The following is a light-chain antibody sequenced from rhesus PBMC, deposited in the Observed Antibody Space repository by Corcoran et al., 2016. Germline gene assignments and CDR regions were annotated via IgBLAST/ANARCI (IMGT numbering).Light chain of an antibody. J-gene: IGKJ4*01. CDR3: RQGYSTPYT. CDR2: TAS. V-gene: IGKV1-36*02. Sequence: DIQMTQSPSSLSASVGARVTITCRSSQGIRDYLSWYLQKPGRAPKRLFYTASNWGCGAPSRFSGSGYGTAFTLTISSLQPEDFATYYWRQGYSTPYTFGEGTKVEIK. CDR1: QGIRDY.